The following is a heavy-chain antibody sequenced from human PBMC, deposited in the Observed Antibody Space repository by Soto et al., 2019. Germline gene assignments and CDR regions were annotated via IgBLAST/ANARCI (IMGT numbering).Heavy chain of an antibody. CDR3: AGEHHLDFTVGFDY. D-gene: IGHD3-3*01. CDR2: IYYSGST. J-gene: IGHJ4*02. Sequence: QVQLQESGPGLVKPSQTLSLTCTVSGGSISSGGYYWSWIRQHPGKGLEWIGSIYYSGSTYYNPSLKSRVTISVDTSKHQFSLKLSSVTAADTAVYYCAGEHHLDFTVGFDYWGQGTLVTVSS. V-gene: IGHV4-31*03. CDR1: GGSISSGGYY.